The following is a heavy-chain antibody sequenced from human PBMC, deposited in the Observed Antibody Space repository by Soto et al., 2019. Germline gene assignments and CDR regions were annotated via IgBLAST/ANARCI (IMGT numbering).Heavy chain of an antibody. Sequence: QVQLVQSGAEVKKPGASVKVSCKASGYTFTSYGISWVRQAPGQGLEWMGWISAYNGNTNYAQKLQGRVTMTTDTSTSTAYMALRSLRSDDTAVYYCAGVHLPTSSGYYYVGAFDIWGQGTMVTVSS. D-gene: IGHD3-22*01. J-gene: IGHJ3*02. CDR1: GYTFTSYG. V-gene: IGHV1-18*01. CDR2: ISAYNGNT. CDR3: AGVHLPTSSGYYYVGAFDI.